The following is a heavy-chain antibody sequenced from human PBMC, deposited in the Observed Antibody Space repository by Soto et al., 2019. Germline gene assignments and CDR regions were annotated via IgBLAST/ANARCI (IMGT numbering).Heavy chain of an antibody. D-gene: IGHD3-22*01. J-gene: IGHJ4*02. CDR3: AKRPTYYYDSSGYYFDY. CDR1: GFTFSSYA. CDR2: ISGSGGST. Sequence: PGGFLRLSCAASGFTFSSYAMSWVRQAPGKGLEWVSAISGSGGSTYYADSVKGRFTISRDNSKNTLFLQMNSLRAEDTAVYYCAKRPTYYYDSSGYYFDYWGQGTLVTVS. V-gene: IGHV3-23*01.